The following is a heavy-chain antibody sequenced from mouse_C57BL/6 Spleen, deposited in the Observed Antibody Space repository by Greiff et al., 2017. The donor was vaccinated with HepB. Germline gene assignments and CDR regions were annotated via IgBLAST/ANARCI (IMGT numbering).Heavy chain of an antibody. Sequence: VQLQESGAELVRPGASVTLSCKASGYTFTDYEMHWVKQTPVHGLEWIGAIDPETGGTAYNQKFKGKAILTADKSSSTAYMELRSLTSEDSAVYYCTRVDYSNLAWFAYWGQGTLVTVSA. D-gene: IGHD2-5*01. CDR1: GYTFTDYE. CDR2: IDPETGGT. J-gene: IGHJ3*01. CDR3: TRVDYSNLAWFAY. V-gene: IGHV1-15*01.